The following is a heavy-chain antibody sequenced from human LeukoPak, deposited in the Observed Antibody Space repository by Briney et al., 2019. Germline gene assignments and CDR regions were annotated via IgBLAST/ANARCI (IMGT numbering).Heavy chain of an antibody. J-gene: IGHJ4*02. CDR2: IYTRGST. Sequence: SETLSLTCTVSGGSISSYYWSWIRQPAGKGLEWIGRIYTRGSTNYNPSLKSRVTMSVDTSRNQFSLKLSSVTAADTAVYYCAGEGHYYDSSGYYYGGEDYWGQGTLVTVSS. CDR3: AGEGHYYDSSGYYYGGEDY. V-gene: IGHV4-4*07. CDR1: GGSISSYY. D-gene: IGHD3-22*01.